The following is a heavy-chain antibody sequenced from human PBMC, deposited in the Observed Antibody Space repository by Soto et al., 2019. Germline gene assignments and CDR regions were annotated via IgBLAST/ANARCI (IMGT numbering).Heavy chain of an antibody. CDR2: IIPIFGTA. CDR1: GGTFSSYA. Sequence: QVQLVQSGAEVKKPGSSVKVSCKASGGTFSSYAISWVRQAPGQGLEWMGGIIPIFGTANYAQKFQGRVTITADESTSTAYMELSSLRSEDTAVYYCARVRGQPGGDYYYYYGMDVWGQGTTVTVSS. D-gene: IGHD1-26*01. J-gene: IGHJ6*02. V-gene: IGHV1-69*12. CDR3: ARVRGQPGGDYYYYYGMDV.